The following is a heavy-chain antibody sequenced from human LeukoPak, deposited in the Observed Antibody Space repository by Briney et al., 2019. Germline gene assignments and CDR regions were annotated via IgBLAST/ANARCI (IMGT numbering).Heavy chain of an antibody. CDR1: GYTFTSSW. CDR3: ARGLGHLQWVNWFDP. Sequence: GESLQISCQASGYTFTSSWIVWVRQMPGKGLEFMGVISPGDSDIRYGPSFQGHVTISADKPLNTAYLQWSSLKASDTATYYCARGLGHLQWVNWFDPWGQGTLVIVSS. J-gene: IGHJ5*02. V-gene: IGHV5-51*04. D-gene: IGHD2-8*01. CDR2: ISPGDSDI.